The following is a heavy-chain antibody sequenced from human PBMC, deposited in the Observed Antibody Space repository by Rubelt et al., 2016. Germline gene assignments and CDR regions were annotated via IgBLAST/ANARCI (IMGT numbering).Heavy chain of an antibody. Sequence: QVQLVQSGAEVKKPGASVKVSCKASGYTFTSYGISWVRQAPGQGLEWMGWISAYNGNTNYAQKRQGRVTMTTDTSTSTAYMELRSLRSDDTAVYYCARVAIGGHSSGYLFDYWGQGTLVTVSS. J-gene: IGHJ4*02. D-gene: IGHD3-22*01. CDR3: ARVAIGGHSSGYLFDY. CDR2: ISAYNGNT. CDR1: GYTFTSYG. V-gene: IGHV1-18*01.